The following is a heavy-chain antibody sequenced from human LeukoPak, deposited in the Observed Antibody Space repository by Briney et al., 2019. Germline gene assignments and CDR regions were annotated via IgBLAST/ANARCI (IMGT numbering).Heavy chain of an antibody. V-gene: IGHV3-7*01. Sequence: PGGSLRLSCAASGFTFSSYWMSWVHQAPGKGLEWVANIKQDGSEKYYVDSVKGRFTISRDNAKNSLYLQMNSLRAEDTAVYYCAREVAYDYVWGSYRTATDYFDYWGQGTLVTVSS. CDR3: AREVAYDYVWGSYRTATDYFDY. D-gene: IGHD3-16*02. CDR2: IKQDGSEK. J-gene: IGHJ4*02. CDR1: GFTFSSYW.